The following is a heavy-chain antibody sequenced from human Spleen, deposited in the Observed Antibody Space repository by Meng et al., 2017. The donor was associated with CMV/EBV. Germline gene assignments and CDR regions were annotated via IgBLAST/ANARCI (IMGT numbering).Heavy chain of an antibody. V-gene: IGHV3-7*01. D-gene: IGHD3-3*01. Sequence: TFSDYWMSWVRQAPGKGLEWVANIKEDGSEEYYVDSVKGRFTISRDNAKKSLFLQMNSLRVDDTAVYYCARIPIDSSFFVQEFYFDYWGQGTLVTVSS. CDR1: TFSDYW. CDR3: ARIPIDSSFFVQEFYFDY. CDR2: IKEDGSEE. J-gene: IGHJ4*02.